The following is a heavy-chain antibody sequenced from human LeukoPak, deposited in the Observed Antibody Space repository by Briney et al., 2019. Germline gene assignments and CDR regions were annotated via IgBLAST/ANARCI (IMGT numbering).Heavy chain of an antibody. D-gene: IGHD3-10*01. CDR3: ATAAWGSGSYYYFDY. CDR1: GYTLTELS. Sequence: GDSVKVSCKVSGYTLTELSMHWVRQPPGKGLEWMGGFDPEDGETIYAQKFQGRVTMTEDTSTDTAYMELSSLRSEDTAVYYCATAAWGSGSYYYFDYWGQGTLVTVSS. CDR2: FDPEDGET. J-gene: IGHJ4*02. V-gene: IGHV1-24*01.